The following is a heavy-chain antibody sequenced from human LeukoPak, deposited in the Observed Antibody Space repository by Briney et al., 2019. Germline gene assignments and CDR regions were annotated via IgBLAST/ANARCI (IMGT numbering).Heavy chain of an antibody. V-gene: IGHV3-30*03. D-gene: IGHD2-2*01. CDR1: GFTFSTFG. J-gene: IGHJ3*02. CDR3: ARGKGYCSSTSCYPGAFDI. CDR2: ISYDGSNK. Sequence: GGSLRLSCAASGFTFSTFGMHWVRQAPGKGLEWVAVISYDGSNKYYADSVKGRFTISRDNSKNTLYLQMNSLRAEDTAVYYCARGKGYCSSTSCYPGAFDIWGQGTMVTVSS.